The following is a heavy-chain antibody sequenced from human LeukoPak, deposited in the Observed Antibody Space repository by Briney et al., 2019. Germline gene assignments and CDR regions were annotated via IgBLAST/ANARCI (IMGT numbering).Heavy chain of an antibody. J-gene: IGHJ6*02. V-gene: IGHV3-53*01. Sequence: PGGSLRLSCAASGFTVSSNYMSWVRQAPGKGLEWVSVTYSGGSTYYADSVKGRFTISKDNSKNTLYLQMNSLRAEDTSVYYCARMSSSSRGGMDVWGQGTTVTVSS. CDR2: TYSGGST. CDR1: GFTVSSNY. CDR3: ARMSSSSRGGMDV. D-gene: IGHD6-13*01.